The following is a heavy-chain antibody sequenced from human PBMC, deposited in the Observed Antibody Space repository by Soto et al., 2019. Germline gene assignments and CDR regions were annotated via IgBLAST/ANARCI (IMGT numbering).Heavy chain of an antibody. Sequence: ITLKESGPTLVKPTQTLTLTCTFSGFSLNTGGVGVGWVRQPRGKAMEWLALIYWDDDERYRPSLRSRLNITKDTINNQVVRTMANMDPEDTATYYCVRNWRYYGGDYYYGMDAWGQGTTVTVSS. CDR3: VRNWRYYGGDYYYGMDA. CDR1: GFSLNTGGVG. V-gene: IGHV2-5*02. J-gene: IGHJ6*02. CDR2: IYWDDDE. D-gene: IGHD3-10*01.